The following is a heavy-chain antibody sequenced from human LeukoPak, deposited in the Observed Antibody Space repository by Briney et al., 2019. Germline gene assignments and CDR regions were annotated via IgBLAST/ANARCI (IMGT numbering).Heavy chain of an antibody. D-gene: IGHD3-10*01. CDR2: INPGGGST. J-gene: IGHJ4*02. Sequence: ASVKVSCKASGYTFTTYYVHWVRQAPGQGLEWMGFINPGGGSTSYAQKFQGRVTMTRVTSTSTIYMELSSLRSEDTAVYYCARNADSGLDYWGQGTLVTVSS. CDR1: GYTFTTYY. CDR3: ARNADSGLDY. V-gene: IGHV1-46*03.